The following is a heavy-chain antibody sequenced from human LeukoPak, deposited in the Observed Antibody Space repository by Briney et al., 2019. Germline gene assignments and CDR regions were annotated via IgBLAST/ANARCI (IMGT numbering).Heavy chain of an antibody. CDR3: ARAYYDSSDLRY. V-gene: IGHV3-74*01. CDR1: GFTFSSYS. D-gene: IGHD3-22*01. CDR2: INTDGSST. Sequence: GGSLRLSCAASGFTFSSYSMNWVRQAPGKGLVWVSRINTDGSSTSYADSVKGRFTISRDNAKNTLYLQMNSLRAEDTAVYYCARAYYDSSDLRYWGQGTLVTVSS. J-gene: IGHJ4*02.